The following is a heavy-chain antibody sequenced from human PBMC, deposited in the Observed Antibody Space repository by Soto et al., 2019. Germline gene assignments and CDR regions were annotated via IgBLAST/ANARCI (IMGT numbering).Heavy chain of an antibody. CDR3: AIESILFSGVIVFYGMDV. CDR2: INPSSGNT. J-gene: IGHJ6*02. CDR1: GYSFTRHD. Sequence: QVQLVQSGAEVKKPGASVKVSCKASGYSFTRHDINWVRQAPGQGLEWMGWINPSSGNTGYAQRFLGRLTMTTGTSTSTAYMALSGLKSEDTAIYYCAIESILFSGVIVFYGMDVWGQGKTVTVPS. D-gene: IGHD3-3*01. V-gene: IGHV1-8*01.